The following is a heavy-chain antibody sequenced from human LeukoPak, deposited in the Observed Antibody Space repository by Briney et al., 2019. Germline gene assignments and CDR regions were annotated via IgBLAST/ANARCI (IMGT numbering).Heavy chain of an antibody. V-gene: IGHV3-7*01. CDR1: GFTFSTYC. J-gene: IGHJ5*02. D-gene: IGHD2-21*02. CDR3: ARWAGRCGGDCQSEDP. CDR2: INQDGSET. Sequence: GGSLRLSCAASGFTFSTYCMSWVRQAPGKGPEYVAYINQDGSETNYVDSVKGRFTISRDNTRNSLFLQMYSLRDEDTAIYYCARWAGRCGGDCQSEDPWGLGTLVIVSS.